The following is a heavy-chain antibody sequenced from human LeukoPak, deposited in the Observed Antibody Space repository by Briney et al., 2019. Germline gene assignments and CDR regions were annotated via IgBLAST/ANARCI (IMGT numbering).Heavy chain of an antibody. V-gene: IGHV3-23*01. Sequence: GGSLRLSCAASGFTFSSYAMSWVRQVPGKGLEWVSGIGMTGGGTYADSVKGRFTISRDNSKNILYLQMNSLRAEDTAIYYCAKVPRENSAYYPYFDYWGQGTLVTVSS. D-gene: IGHD3-22*01. CDR1: GFTFSSYA. CDR2: IGMTGGGT. CDR3: AKVPRENSAYYPYFDY. J-gene: IGHJ4*02.